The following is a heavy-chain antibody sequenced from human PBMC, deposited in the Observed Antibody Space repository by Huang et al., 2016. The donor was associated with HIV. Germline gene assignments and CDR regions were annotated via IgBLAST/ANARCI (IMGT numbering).Heavy chain of an antibody. J-gene: IGHJ4*02. V-gene: IGHV4-39*01. CDR1: GDFISSTNYY. Sequence: QLQLQESGPGQLKPSETLSLTCTVTGDFISSTNYYWGWIRQYPGKGLEWVGSVYQGRSTNYNPSLKSRVTLSVDTSRNQFSLRLNSVTAADTAVYYCASQHIGAAATWFWGRGTQVAVSS. CDR3: ASQHIGAAATWF. D-gene: IGHD6-13*01. CDR2: VYQGRST.